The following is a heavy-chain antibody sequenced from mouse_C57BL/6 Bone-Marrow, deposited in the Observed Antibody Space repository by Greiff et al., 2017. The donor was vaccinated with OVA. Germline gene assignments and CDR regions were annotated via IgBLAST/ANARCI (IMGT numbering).Heavy chain of an antibody. CDR3: ASMMVTAYYAMDY. CDR1: GYTFTSYW. D-gene: IGHD2-3*01. J-gene: IGHJ4*01. Sequence: VQLQQPGAELVRPGSSVKLSCKASGYTFTSYWMHWVKQRPIQGLEWIGNIDPSDSETHYNQKFKDKATLTVDKSSSTAYMQLSSLTSEDSAVYYCASMMVTAYYAMDYWGQGTSVTVSS. CDR2: IDPSDSET. V-gene: IGHV1-52*01.